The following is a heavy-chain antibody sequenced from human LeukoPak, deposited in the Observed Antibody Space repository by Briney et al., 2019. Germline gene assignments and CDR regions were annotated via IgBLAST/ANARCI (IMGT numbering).Heavy chain of an antibody. V-gene: IGHV6-1*01. CDR2: TYYRSKWYN. CDR1: GDSVSSNSAA. CDR3: ARGYDILTGDRYYFDY. J-gene: IGHJ4*02. D-gene: IGHD3-9*01. Sequence: SQTPSLTCAISGDSVSSNSAAWNWIRQSPSRGLEWLGRTYYRSKWYNDYAVSVKSRITINPDTSKNQFSLQLNSVTPEDTAVYYSARGYDILTGDRYYFDYWGQGTLVTVSS.